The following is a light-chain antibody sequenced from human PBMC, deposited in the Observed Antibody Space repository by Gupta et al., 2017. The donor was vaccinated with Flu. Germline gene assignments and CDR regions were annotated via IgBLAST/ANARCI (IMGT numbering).Light chain of an antibody. V-gene: IGKV1-39*01. Sequence: DMHVNQSRGSLSATDGNSIIITCRSSHSINKYLNWYQQKPGKAPKLLIYDASTLQTGVPSTFSGSGSGTDFTLTISSLQPEDSATYYCQQSYSSPLTFGGGTKVEIK. J-gene: IGKJ4*02. CDR3: QQSYSSPLT. CDR1: HSINKY. CDR2: DAS.